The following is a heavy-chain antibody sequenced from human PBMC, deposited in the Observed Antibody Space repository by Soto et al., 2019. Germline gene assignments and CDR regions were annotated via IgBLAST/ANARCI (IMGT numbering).Heavy chain of an antibody. Sequence: SQTLSLTCALSGDDVSSNSAACNWIRQSPSRGLEWLGRTFYRSKWYNDFAVSVKSRITFNADTAKNQFSLQLNSVTPEDTAVYYCARGRAVYGMDVWGQGTTVTVSS. D-gene: IGHD6-19*01. CDR2: TFYRSKWYN. CDR1: GDDVSSNSAA. V-gene: IGHV6-1*01. CDR3: ARGRAVYGMDV. J-gene: IGHJ6*02.